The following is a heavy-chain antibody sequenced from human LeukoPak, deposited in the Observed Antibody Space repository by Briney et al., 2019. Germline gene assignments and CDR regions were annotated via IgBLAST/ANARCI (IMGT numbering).Heavy chain of an antibody. D-gene: IGHD4-17*01. Sequence: GGSLRLSCAASGFTFSSYAMSWVRQAPGKGLEWVSAISGSGGSTYYADSVKGRFTISRDNSKNTLYLQMNSLRAEDTAVYYCAKARPSLYGDFGPYYFDYWGQGTLVTVSS. CDR3: AKARPSLYGDFGPYYFDY. CDR1: GFTFSSYA. V-gene: IGHV3-23*01. J-gene: IGHJ4*02. CDR2: ISGSGGST.